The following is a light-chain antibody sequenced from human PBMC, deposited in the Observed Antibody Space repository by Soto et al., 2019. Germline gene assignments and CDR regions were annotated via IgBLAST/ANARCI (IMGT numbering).Light chain of an antibody. CDR1: QSVRSN. J-gene: IGKJ1*01. V-gene: IGKV3-15*01. CDR3: QQYRSWPSGT. CDR2: GAS. Sequence: EIVMTQSPATLSVSPGERATLSCRASQSVRSNLAWYQQRPGQAPRLLIYGASTRAAGIPARFSGSGSGTEFTLTISSLQAEDLAGYYCQQYRSWPSGTFGQGTKVEIK.